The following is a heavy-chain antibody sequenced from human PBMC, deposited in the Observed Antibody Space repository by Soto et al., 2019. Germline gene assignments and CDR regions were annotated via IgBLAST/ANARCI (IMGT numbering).Heavy chain of an antibody. Sequence: GGSLRLSCVASGFTFADYAMHWVRRIPGKXLEWVAVISYSGDRQYYAESVKGRFTISRDNSKKTLYLQMFSLTSEDSAVFYCARTPAAMITDRYDRFDSWGPGTQVTVFS. D-gene: IGHD5-12*01. CDR1: GFTFADYA. CDR3: ARTPAAMITDRYDRFDS. CDR2: ISYSGDRQ. J-gene: IGHJ5*01. V-gene: IGHV3-30*01.